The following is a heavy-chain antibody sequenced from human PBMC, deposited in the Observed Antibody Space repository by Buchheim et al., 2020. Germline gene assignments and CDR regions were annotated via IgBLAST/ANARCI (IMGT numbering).Heavy chain of an antibody. Sequence: QVQLVESGGGVVQPGRSLRLSCAASGFTFSSYGMHWVRQAPGKGLEWVAVIWYDGSNKYYADSVKGRFTISRDHSKNTLYLQMNSLRAEDTAVYCCARETNWQQLVPGSVDYWGQGTL. J-gene: IGHJ4*02. CDR3: ARETNWQQLVPGSVDY. CDR1: GFTFSSYG. CDR2: IWYDGSNK. V-gene: IGHV3-33*01. D-gene: IGHD6-13*01.